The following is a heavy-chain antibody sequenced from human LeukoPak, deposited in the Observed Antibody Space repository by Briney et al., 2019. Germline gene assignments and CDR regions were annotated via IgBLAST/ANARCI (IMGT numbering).Heavy chain of an antibody. J-gene: IGHJ4*02. V-gene: IGHV4-39*01. CDR2: IYYSGST. Sequence: SETLSLPCTVSGGSISSSSYYWGWIRQPPGKGLEWIGSIYYSGSTYYNPSLKSRVTISVDTSKNQFSLKLSSVTAADTAVYYCARGGSYYLGFDYWGQGTLVTVSS. CDR1: GGSISSSSYY. CDR3: ARGGSYYLGFDY. D-gene: IGHD1-26*01.